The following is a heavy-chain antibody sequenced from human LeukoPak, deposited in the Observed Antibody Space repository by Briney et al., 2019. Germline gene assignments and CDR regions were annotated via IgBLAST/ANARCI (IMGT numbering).Heavy chain of an antibody. CDR3: ARARGPTSPIDY. D-gene: IGHD1-26*01. CDR1: GGSISSYY. CDR2: IYYSGTA. J-gene: IGHJ4*02. Sequence: SETLSLTCAVAGGSISSYYWSRIRQPPRKGLEWIGYIYYSGTANYNPSLKSRVTISVDTSKNQFSLKLSSVTTADTAVYYCARARGPTSPIDYWGQGTLVTVSS. V-gene: IGHV4-59*01.